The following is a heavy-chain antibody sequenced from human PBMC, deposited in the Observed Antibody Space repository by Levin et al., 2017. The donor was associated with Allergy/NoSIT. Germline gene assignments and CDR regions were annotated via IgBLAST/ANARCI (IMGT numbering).Heavy chain of an antibody. CDR1: GFTFSSYG. Sequence: GGSLRLSCAASGFTFSSYGMHWVRQAPGKGLEWVAVIWYDGSNKYYADSVKGRFTISRDNSKNTLYLQMNSLRAEDTAVYYCARDLGRITMIVVVGRGMDVWGQGTTVTVSS. CDR2: IWYDGSNK. CDR3: ARDLGRITMIVVVGRGMDV. J-gene: IGHJ6*02. D-gene: IGHD3-22*01. V-gene: IGHV3-33*01.